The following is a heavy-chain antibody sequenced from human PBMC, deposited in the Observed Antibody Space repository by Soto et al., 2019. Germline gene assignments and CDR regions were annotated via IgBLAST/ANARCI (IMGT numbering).Heavy chain of an antibody. J-gene: IGHJ6*02. CDR3: AKDLGGDYDFWSGYPMDV. CDR2: ISYDGSNK. D-gene: IGHD3-3*01. V-gene: IGHV3-30*18. CDR1: GFTFSSYG. Sequence: GGSLRLSCAASGFTFSSYGMHWVRQAPGKGLEWVAVISYDGSNKYYADSVTGRFTISRDNSKNTLYLQMNSLRAEETALYYCAKDLGGDYDFWSGYPMDVWGQGTTVTVSS.